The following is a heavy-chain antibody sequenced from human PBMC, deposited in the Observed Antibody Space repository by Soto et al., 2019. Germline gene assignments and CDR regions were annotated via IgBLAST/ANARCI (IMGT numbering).Heavy chain of an antibody. CDR1: GYTFTSYA. Sequence: QVQLVQSGAEVKKPGASVKVSCKASGYTFTSYAMHWVRQAPGQSLEWMGWINAGNGNTKYSQKFQGRVTITRDTSASTAYMELSSRRSEDTAVYYCSRDLPSDYWGQGTLVTVSS. CDR2: INAGNGNT. J-gene: IGHJ4*02. V-gene: IGHV1-3*01. CDR3: SRDLPSDY.